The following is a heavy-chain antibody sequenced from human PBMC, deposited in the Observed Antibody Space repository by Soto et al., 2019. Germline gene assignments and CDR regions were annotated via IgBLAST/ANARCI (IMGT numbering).Heavy chain of an antibody. V-gene: IGHV4-59*01. CDR1: GGYISIYY. J-gene: IGHJ4*02. CDR2: IFHNGST. Sequence: PSETLSLTCTVSGGYISIYYWSWIRQPPGKGLEWIGNIFHNGSTSYNSSLKSRVTMSIDTSKNQISLRLRSVTTTDTAFYYCARDRYLDVWGQGTLVTVSS. CDR3: ARDRYLDV.